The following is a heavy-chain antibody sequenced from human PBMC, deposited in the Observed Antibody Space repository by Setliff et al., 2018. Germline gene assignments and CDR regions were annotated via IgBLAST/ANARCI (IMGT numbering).Heavy chain of an antibody. J-gene: IGHJ6*02. V-gene: IGHV4-61*02. CDR3: ARDPKQWLVYYYYYYGMDV. D-gene: IGHD6-19*01. CDR1: GGSISNGNNY. CDR2: MYKSGST. Sequence: LSLTCTVSGGSISNGNNYWNWIRQPAGKGLEWIGRMYKSGSTNYNPSLKSRVTISVDNSENTLYLQMNSLRAEDTAVYYCARDPKQWLVYYYYYYGMDVWGQGTTVTVSS.